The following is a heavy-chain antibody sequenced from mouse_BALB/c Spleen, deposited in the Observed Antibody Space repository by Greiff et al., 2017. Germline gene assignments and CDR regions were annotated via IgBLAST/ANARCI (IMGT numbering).Heavy chain of an antibody. CDR3: TRGYGSTYAMDY. V-gene: IGHV6-6*02. J-gene: IGHJ4*01. D-gene: IGHD1-1*01. Sequence: EVKLEESGGGLVQPGGSMKLSCVASGFTFSNYWMNWVRQSPEKGLEWVAEIRLKSNNYATHYAESVKGRFTISRDDSKSSVYLQMNNLRAEDTGIYYCTRGYGSTYAMDYWGQGTSVTVSS. CDR1: GFTFSNYW. CDR2: IRLKSNNYAT.